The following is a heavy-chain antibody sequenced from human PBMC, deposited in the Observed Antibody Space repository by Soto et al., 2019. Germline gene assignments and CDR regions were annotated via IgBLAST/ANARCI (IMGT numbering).Heavy chain of an antibody. J-gene: IGHJ4*02. D-gene: IGHD2-15*01. CDR2: IKQDGSEK. CDR1: GFTFSSYW. CDR3: ARASIVVVVAATSDY. Sequence: EVQLVESGGGLVQPGGSLRLSCAASGFTFSSYWMSWVRQAPGKGLEWVANIKQDGSEKYYVDSVKGRFTISRDNAKNSLYLQMNSLRAEDTAVYYWARASIVVVVAATSDYWGQGTLVTVSS. V-gene: IGHV3-7*01.